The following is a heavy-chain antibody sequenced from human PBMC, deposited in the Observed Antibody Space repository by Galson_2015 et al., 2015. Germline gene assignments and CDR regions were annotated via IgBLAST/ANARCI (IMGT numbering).Heavy chain of an antibody. D-gene: IGHD3-3*01. V-gene: IGHV3-11*01. Sequence: SLRLSCAASGFTFSDYYMSWIRQAPGKGLEWVSYISSSGSTIYYADSVKGRFTISRDNAKNSLYLQMNSLRAEGTAVYYCARDPERDYDFWSGYYRTYYYYYMDVWGKGTTVTVSS. CDR3: ARDPERDYDFWSGYYRTYYYYYMDV. J-gene: IGHJ6*03. CDR2: ISSSGSTI. CDR1: GFTFSDYY.